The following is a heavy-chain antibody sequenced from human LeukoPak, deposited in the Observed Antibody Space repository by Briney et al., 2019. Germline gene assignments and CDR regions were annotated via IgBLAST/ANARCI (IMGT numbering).Heavy chain of an antibody. V-gene: IGHV4-4*09. D-gene: IGHD6-6*01. J-gene: IGHJ4*02. CDR2: IYTRGTT. CDR1: DDSISDHY. Sequence: PSETLSLTCTVSDDSISDHYWSWIRQPPGKGLEWIGYIYTRGTTTYNPSLKSRVTMSADTSKNQFSLKLDSVTAADTAVYYCAKSRPAPKEFDHWSQGTLVTVSS. CDR3: AKSRPAPKEFDH.